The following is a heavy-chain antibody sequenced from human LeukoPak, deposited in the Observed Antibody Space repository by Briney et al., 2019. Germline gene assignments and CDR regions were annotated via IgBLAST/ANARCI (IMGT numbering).Heavy chain of an antibody. CDR2: ISAYNGNT. J-gene: IGHJ4*02. D-gene: IGHD2-2*01. CDR1: GYTFTSYG. CDR3: ARDLGPYIVVVPAAIGY. V-gene: IGHV1-18*01. Sequence: ASVKVSCKVSGYTFTSYGISWVRQAPGQGLEWMGWISAYNGNTNYAQKLQGRVTMTTDTSTSTAYMELSSLRSDDTAVYYCARDLGPYIVVVPAAIGYWGQGTLVAVSS.